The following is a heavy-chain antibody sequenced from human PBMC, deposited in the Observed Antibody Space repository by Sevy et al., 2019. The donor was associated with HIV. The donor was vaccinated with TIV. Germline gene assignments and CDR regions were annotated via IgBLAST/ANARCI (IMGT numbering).Heavy chain of an antibody. V-gene: IGHV3-30-3*01. D-gene: IGHD1-1*01. J-gene: IGHJ3*02. CDR1: GFTFSSYA. CDR3: AREDWNDLADAFDI. CDR2: ISYDGSNK. Sequence: GGSLRLSCAASGFTFSSYAMHWDRQAPGKGLEWVAVISYDGSNKYYAYSVKGRFTISRDNSKNTLYLQMNSLRAEDTAVYYCAREDWNDLADAFDIWGQGTMVTVSS.